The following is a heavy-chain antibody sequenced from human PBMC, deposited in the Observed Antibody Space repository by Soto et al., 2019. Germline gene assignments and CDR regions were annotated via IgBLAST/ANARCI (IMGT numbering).Heavy chain of an antibody. J-gene: IGHJ4*02. CDR3: AREGGYGDYRGF. CDR1: TPSISSGYYH. CDR2: TYNSGST. D-gene: IGHD4-17*01. Sequence: PSETLSLTCTVYTPSISSGYYHCDWLRKPLGKGREWMRYTYNSGSTNHTPSIKGRVTIAVDTSKNQCSLKLRSVTAADTAEYYCAREGGYGDYRGFWGQGTLVTVSS. V-gene: IGHV4-30-4*01.